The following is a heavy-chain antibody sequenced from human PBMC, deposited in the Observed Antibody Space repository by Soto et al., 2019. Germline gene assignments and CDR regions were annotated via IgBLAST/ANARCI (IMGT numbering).Heavy chain of an antibody. CDR2: ISGSGGST. CDR3: AESLPGIVVAGVGY. J-gene: IGHJ4*02. Sequence: GSLRLSCAPSRFTFSSYAMSWVRQAPGKGLKWVSAISGSGGSTYYADSVKGRSTISRDNSKNTLYLQINSLRAEATAVYYCAESLPGIVVAGVGYWGQGTLVSVPS. D-gene: IGHD6-19*01. CDR1: RFTFSSYA. V-gene: IGHV3-23*01.